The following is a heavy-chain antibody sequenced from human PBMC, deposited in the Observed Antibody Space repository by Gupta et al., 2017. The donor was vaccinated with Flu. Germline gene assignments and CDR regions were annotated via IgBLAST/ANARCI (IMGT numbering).Heavy chain of an antibody. Sequence: QLVESGGGLVQTGGSLRLSCAASGFTFSSFEMTWVRQAPGKGLEWISYINTGGKTTSYADPVRGRFTISRDDAKKTLYLQMESLRVEDTAVYYCTRDLGDPRRSFDVWGQGTKVTVSS. CDR1: GFTFSSFE. D-gene: IGHD3-16*01. V-gene: IGHV3-48*03. CDR3: TRDLGDPRRSFDV. CDR2: INTGGKTT. J-gene: IGHJ3*01.